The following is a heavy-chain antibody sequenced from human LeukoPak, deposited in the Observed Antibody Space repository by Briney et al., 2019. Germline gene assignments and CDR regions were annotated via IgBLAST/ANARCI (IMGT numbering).Heavy chain of an antibody. Sequence: PSETLSLTCTVSGVSISSSSYYWGWIRQPPGKGLEWIGSIYYSGSTYYNPSLKSRVTISVDTSKNQFSLKLSSVTAADTAVYYCASVGYCSSTSCFYYYYYYMDVWGKGTTVTISS. CDR2: IYYSGST. CDR1: GVSISSSSYY. CDR3: ASVGYCSSTSCFYYYYYYMDV. D-gene: IGHD2-2*01. V-gene: IGHV4-39*01. J-gene: IGHJ6*03.